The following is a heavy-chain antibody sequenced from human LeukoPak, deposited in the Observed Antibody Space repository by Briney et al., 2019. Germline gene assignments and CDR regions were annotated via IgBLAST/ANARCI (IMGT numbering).Heavy chain of an antibody. D-gene: IGHD2-8*01. Sequence: SETLSLTCTVSGGSISSSSYYWGWIRQPPGKGLEWIGSIYYSGSTYYNPSLKSRVTISVDTSKNQFSLKLSSVTAADTAVYYCAGLNMDIVLMVYAPAADYWGQGTLVTVSS. V-gene: IGHV4-39*01. CDR2: IYYSGST. J-gene: IGHJ4*02. CDR1: GGSISSSSYY. CDR3: AGLNMDIVLMVYAPAADY.